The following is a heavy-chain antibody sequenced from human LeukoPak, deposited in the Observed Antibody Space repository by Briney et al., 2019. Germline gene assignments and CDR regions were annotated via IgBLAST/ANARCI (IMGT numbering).Heavy chain of an antibody. V-gene: IGHV4-59*01. CDR3: ARAQGETYYYGSGSYVYYFDY. J-gene: IGHJ4*02. D-gene: IGHD3-10*01. CDR1: GGSISSYY. CDR2: ICYSGST. Sequence: PSETLSLTCTVSGGSISSYYWSWIRQPPGKGLESIGYICYSGSTNYNPSLKSRVTISVDTSKNQFSLKLSSVTAADTAVYYCARAQGETYYYGSGSYVYYFDYWGQGTLVTVSS.